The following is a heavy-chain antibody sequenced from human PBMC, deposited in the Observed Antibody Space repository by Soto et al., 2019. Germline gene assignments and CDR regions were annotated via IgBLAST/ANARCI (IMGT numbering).Heavy chain of an antibody. D-gene: IGHD4-4*01. Sequence: GASVKVSCKASGXTFTGYYMHWVRQAPGQGLEWMGWINPNSGGTNYAQKFQGRVTMTRDTSISTAYMELSRLRSDDTAVYYCAATTVTSPLYGMDVWGQGTTVTVSS. CDR2: INPNSGGT. J-gene: IGHJ6*02. CDR1: GXTFTGYY. V-gene: IGHV1-2*02. CDR3: AATTVTSPLYGMDV.